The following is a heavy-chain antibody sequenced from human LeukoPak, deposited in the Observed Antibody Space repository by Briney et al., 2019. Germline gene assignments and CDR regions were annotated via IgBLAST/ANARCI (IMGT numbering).Heavy chain of an antibody. D-gene: IGHD1/OR15-1a*01. Sequence: GASVKVSCKASGGTFISYAISWVRQAPGQGLEWMGRIIPIFGIPNYAQKFQGRVTITADKSTSTAYMELSSLRSEDTAVYYCARDHDLEHFPGKLNWFDPWGQGTLVTVSS. J-gene: IGHJ5*02. V-gene: IGHV1-69*04. CDR2: IIPIFGIP. CDR1: GGTFISYA. CDR3: ARDHDLEHFPGKLNWFDP.